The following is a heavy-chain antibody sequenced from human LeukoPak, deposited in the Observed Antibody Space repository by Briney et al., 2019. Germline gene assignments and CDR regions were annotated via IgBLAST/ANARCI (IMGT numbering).Heavy chain of an antibody. V-gene: IGHV1-2*02. CDR2: VNPNSGGT. CDR1: GYTFTGYY. CDR3: ARDQGDIVATRNFDY. J-gene: IGHJ4*02. Sequence: ASEKVSCKASGYTFTGYYMHWVRQAPGPGLEWMGWVNPNSGGTNYAQKFQGRVTMTRDTSISTAYMELSRLRSDDTAVYYCARDQGDIVATRNFDYWGQGTLVTVSS. D-gene: IGHD5-12*01.